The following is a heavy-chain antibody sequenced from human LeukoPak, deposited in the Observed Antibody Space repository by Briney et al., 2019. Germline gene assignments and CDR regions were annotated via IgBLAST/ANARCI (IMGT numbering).Heavy chain of an antibody. CDR3: ACGIAAAGTNWFDP. CDR2: IYTSGST. CDR1: GGSISSGSYY. Sequence: SETLSLTCTVSGGSISSGSYYWSWIRQPAGKGLEWIGRIYTSGSTNYNPSLKSRVTISVDTSKNQFSLKLSSVTAADTAVYYCACGIAAAGTNWFDPWGQGTLVTVSS. D-gene: IGHD6-13*01. V-gene: IGHV4-61*02. J-gene: IGHJ5*02.